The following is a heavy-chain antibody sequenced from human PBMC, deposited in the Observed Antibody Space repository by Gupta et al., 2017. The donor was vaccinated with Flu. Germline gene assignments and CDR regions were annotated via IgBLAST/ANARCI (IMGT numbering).Heavy chain of an antibody. CDR2: MNPNSGNT. Sequence: QVQLVQSGAEVKKPGASVKVSCKASGYTFSSYDINWVRQATGQGLEWMGWMNPNSGNTGYAQKFQGRVTMTRNTSTSTAYMELSSLRAEDTAVYYCARMGVAPITGDYFYHYGLDVWGQGTTVTVSS. J-gene: IGHJ6*02. V-gene: IGHV1-8*01. D-gene: IGHD5-12*01. CDR3: ARMGVAPITGDYFYHYGLDV. CDR1: GYTFSSYD.